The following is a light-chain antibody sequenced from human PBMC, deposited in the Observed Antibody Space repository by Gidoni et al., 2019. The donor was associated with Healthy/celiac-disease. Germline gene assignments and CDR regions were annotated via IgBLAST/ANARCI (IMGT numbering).Light chain of an antibody. CDR1: QSISSY. V-gene: IGKV1-39*01. Sequence: DIQMTLSPYSLPASVGDRVTITCRASQSISSYLNWYQQKPGKAPKLLIYAASSLQSGVPSRFSGRGSETDFTLTISRLQPEDFATYYCQQSYSTPQYTFXQXTKLEIK. CDR2: AAS. J-gene: IGKJ2*01. CDR3: QQSYSTPQYT.